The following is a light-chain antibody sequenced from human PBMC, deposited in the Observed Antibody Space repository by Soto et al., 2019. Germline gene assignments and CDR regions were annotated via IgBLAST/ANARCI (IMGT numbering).Light chain of an antibody. J-gene: IGLJ2*01. CDR1: SSDVGTYNY. V-gene: IGLV2-8*01. CDR3: SSYAGSKNLV. Sequence: QSALTQPPSASGSPGQSVTISCTGSSSDVGTYNYVSWYQQHPGKAPKLMIYEVSKRSSGVPYRFSGSKSGNTASLTVSGLQDEDEADYYCSSYAGSKNLVFGGGTKLTVL. CDR2: EVS.